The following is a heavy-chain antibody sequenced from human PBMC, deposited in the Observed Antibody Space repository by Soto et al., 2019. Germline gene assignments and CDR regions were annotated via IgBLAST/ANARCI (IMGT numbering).Heavy chain of an antibody. CDR1: GFTFSSYG. CDR3: ARDLSQLERRGGSFDY. J-gene: IGHJ4*02. Sequence: QVQLVESGGGVVQPGRSLRLSCAASGFTFSSYGMHWVRQAPGKGLEWVAVIWYDGSNKYYADSVKGRFTISRDNSKNQLDMQRNSRRAEDTAVYYCARDLSQLERRGGSFDYWGQGTLVTVSS. CDR2: IWYDGSNK. V-gene: IGHV3-33*01. D-gene: IGHD1-1*01.